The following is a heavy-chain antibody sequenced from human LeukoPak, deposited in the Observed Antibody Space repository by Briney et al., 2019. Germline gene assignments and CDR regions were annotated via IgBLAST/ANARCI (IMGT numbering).Heavy chain of an antibody. V-gene: IGHV3-33*01. CDR1: GFTFSRFG. D-gene: IGHD4-17*01. J-gene: IGHJ4*02. CDR3: ASSLGRYGTVNTLDY. Sequence: GGSLRLSCAASGFTFSRFGMHWVRQAPGKGLEWVAPIWYDGDNKYFADSVKGRFTISRDNSKNTLYLQMNSLRAEDTAVYYCASSLGRYGTVNTLDYWGQGTLVTVSS. CDR2: IWYDGDNK.